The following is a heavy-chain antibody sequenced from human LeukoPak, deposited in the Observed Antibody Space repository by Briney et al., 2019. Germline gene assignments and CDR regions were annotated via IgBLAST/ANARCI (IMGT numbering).Heavy chain of an antibody. J-gene: IGHJ5*02. CDR3: ARDSGVNWFDP. CDR2: ISSSSSYI. Sequence: GWSLTLSCAASLFTFSSYIMNGVRQAPGKGRDGVSSISSSSSYIYYADSVRGRFTISRDNAKNSLYLQMNSLRAEDTAVYYCARDSGVNWFDPWGQGTLVTVSS. D-gene: IGHD3-3*01. V-gene: IGHV3-21*01. CDR1: LFTFSSYI.